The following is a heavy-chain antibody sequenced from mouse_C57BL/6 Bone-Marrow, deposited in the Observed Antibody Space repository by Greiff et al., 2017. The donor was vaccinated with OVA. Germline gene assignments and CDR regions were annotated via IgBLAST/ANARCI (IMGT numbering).Heavy chain of an antibody. D-gene: IGHD1-1*01. CDR3: AREGTVAMDY. V-gene: IGHV1-19*01. CDR2: INPYNGGT. J-gene: IGHJ4*01. CDR1: GYTFTDYY. Sequence: VQLKQSGPVLVKPGASVKMSCKASGYTFTDYYMNWVKQSHGKSLEWIGVINPYNGGTSYNQKFKGKATLTVDKSSSTAYMELNSLTSEDSAVYYCAREGTVAMDYWGQGTSVTVSS.